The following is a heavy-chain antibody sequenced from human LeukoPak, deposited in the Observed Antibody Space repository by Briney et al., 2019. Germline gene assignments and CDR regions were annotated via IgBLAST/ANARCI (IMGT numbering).Heavy chain of an antibody. J-gene: IGHJ4*02. CDR1: GYTFTSRG. V-gene: IGHV1-18*04. D-gene: IGHD6-19*01. CDR2: INADSGNT. Sequence: ASVKVSCTASGYTFTSRGFSWVRQAPGQGLEWMGWINADSGNTNYAQKLQGRVTLTTDTSTNTAYMELRSLRSDDAAVYYCARDEVSGGWYNHWGQGTLVTVSS. CDR3: ARDEVSGGWYNH.